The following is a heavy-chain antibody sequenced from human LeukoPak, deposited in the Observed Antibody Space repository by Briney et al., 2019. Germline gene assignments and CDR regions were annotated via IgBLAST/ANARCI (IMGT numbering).Heavy chain of an antibody. CDR3: ARDGDYYDSSGYTDY. J-gene: IGHJ4*02. CDR2: IYYSGST. Sequence: SETLSLTCTVSGGSISSYYWSWIRQPPGKGLEWTGYIYYSGSTNYNPSLKSRVTISVDTSKNQFSLKLSSVTAADTAVYYCARDGDYYDSSGYTDYWGQGTLVTVSS. D-gene: IGHD3-22*01. V-gene: IGHV4-59*01. CDR1: GGSISSYY.